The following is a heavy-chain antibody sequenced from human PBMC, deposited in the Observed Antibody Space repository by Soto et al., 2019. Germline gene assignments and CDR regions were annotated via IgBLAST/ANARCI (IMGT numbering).Heavy chain of an antibody. Sequence: SETLSLTCTVSGGSISSYYWSWIRQPPGKGLEWIGYIYFRGTTNYNPSLKSRVTMSADTSKNQFSLKLNSVTAADTAVYYCARDRYGDSYYYYYGMNVWGQGTTVTVSS. CDR2: IYFRGTT. V-gene: IGHV4-59*12. CDR3: ARDRYGDSYYYYYGMNV. D-gene: IGHD4-17*01. J-gene: IGHJ6*02. CDR1: GGSISSYY.